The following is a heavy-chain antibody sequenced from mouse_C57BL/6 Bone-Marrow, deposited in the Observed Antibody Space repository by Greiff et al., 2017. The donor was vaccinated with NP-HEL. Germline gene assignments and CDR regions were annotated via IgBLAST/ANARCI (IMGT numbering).Heavy chain of an antibody. CDR1: GYTFTDYY. V-gene: IGHV1-26*01. CDR3: ARRDWLDY. J-gene: IGHJ4*01. Sequence: VQLQQSGPELVKPGASVKISCKASGYTFTDYYMNWVKQSHGKSLEWIGDINPNNGGTSYNQKFKGKATLTVDKSSSTAYMELRSLTSEDSAVYYCARRDWLDYWGQGTSVTVSS. D-gene: IGHD3-3*01. CDR2: INPNNGGT.